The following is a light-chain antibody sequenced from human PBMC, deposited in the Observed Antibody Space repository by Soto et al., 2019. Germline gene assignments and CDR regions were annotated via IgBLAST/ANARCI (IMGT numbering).Light chain of an antibody. CDR2: EVS. CDR1: GSDVGGHNH. J-gene: IGLJ3*02. Sequence: QSVLTQPPSASGSPGQSVTISCTGSGSDVGGHNHVSWYQQHPGEGPKLIIYEVSERPSGVPDRFSGSKSGNTASLTVSGLQADDEADYYCCSYVAGDSWVFGGGTKLTVL. CDR3: CSYVAGDSWV. V-gene: IGLV2-8*01.